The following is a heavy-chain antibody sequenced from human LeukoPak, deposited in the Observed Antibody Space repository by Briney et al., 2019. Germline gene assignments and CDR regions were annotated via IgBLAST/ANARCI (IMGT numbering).Heavy chain of an antibody. V-gene: IGHV1-18*01. J-gene: IGHJ5*02. D-gene: IGHD2-2*01. CDR2: ISAYNGNT. CDR3: AREYCSSTSCYLNWFDP. Sequence: ASVKVSCKASGYTFTSYGISWVRQAPGQGLEWMGWISAYNGNTNYAQKLQGRVTMTTDTSTSTAYMKLRSLRSDDTAVYYCAREYCSSTSCYLNWFDPWGRGTLVTVSS. CDR1: GYTFTSYG.